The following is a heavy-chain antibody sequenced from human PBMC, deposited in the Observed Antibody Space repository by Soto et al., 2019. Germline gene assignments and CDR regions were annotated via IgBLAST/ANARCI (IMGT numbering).Heavy chain of an antibody. D-gene: IGHD6-6*01. CDR1: GGPFSGYY. Sequence: PSETLSLTCAVYGGPFSGYYWSWIRQPPGKGLEWIGEINHSGSTNYNPSLKSRVTISVDKSKNQFSLRLNSVTAADTAVYFCVRSSIEPRIFMYPFDYWGLGTLVTVS. CDR3: VRSSIEPRIFMYPFDY. V-gene: IGHV4-34*01. CDR2: INHSGST. J-gene: IGHJ4*02.